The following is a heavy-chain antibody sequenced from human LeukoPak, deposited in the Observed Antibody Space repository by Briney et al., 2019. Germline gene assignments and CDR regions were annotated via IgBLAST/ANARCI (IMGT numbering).Heavy chain of an antibody. CDR1: GFTFSSYS. Sequence: GGSLRLSCAASGFTFSSYSMNWVRQAPGKGLEWVSSISSSSSYIYYADSVKGRFTISRDNSKNTLYLQMNSLRAEDTAVYYCARAPWKKVTTVGYWGQGTLVTVSS. J-gene: IGHJ4*02. CDR3: ARAPWKKVTTVGY. CDR2: ISSSSSYI. D-gene: IGHD4-17*01. V-gene: IGHV3-21*01.